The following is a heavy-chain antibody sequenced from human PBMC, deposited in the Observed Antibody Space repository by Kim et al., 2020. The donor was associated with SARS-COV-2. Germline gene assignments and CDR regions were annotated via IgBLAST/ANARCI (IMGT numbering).Heavy chain of an antibody. V-gene: IGHV4-31*03. J-gene: IGHJ4*02. Sequence: SETLSLTCTVSGGSISSGGYYWSWIRQHPGKGLEWIGYIYYSGSTYYNPSLKSRVTISVDTSKNQFSLKLSSVTAADTAVYYCARDSRIKIGPYFDYWGQGTLVTVSS. D-gene: IGHD6-13*01. CDR2: IYYSGST. CDR1: GGSISSGGYY. CDR3: ARDSRIKIGPYFDY.